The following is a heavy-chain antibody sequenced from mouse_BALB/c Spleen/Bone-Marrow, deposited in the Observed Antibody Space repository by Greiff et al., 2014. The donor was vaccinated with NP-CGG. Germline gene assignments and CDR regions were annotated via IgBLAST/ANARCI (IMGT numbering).Heavy chain of an antibody. CDR2: IDPSDSYT. J-gene: IGHJ4*01. V-gene: IGHV1-69*01. D-gene: IGHD2-4*01. CDR1: GYTFTDNW. Sequence: QVQLKESGAELGMPGASVKMSCKASGYTFTDNWIYWVKQRPGQGLEWIGAIDPSDSYTNFNQKFMGKASLTVDASSSTAYMQVSSLTSDDSAVYYCARGGHDFSLDYWGQGTSVTVSS. CDR3: ARGGHDFSLDY.